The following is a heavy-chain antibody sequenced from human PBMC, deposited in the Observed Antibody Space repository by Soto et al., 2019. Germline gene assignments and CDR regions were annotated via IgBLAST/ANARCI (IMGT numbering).Heavy chain of an antibody. CDR1: GFTFSSYA. CDR2: ISGSGGST. D-gene: IGHD3-3*01. Sequence: GGSLRLSCAASGFTFSSYAMSWVRQAPGKGLEWVSAISGSGGSTYYADSVKGRFTISRDNSKNTLYLQMNSLRAEDTAVYYCAKELRITIFGVVPSTWFDPWGQGTLVTVSS. V-gene: IGHV3-23*01. J-gene: IGHJ5*02. CDR3: AKELRITIFGVVPSTWFDP.